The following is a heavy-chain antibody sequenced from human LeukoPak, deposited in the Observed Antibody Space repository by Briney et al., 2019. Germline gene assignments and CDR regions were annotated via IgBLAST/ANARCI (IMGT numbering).Heavy chain of an antibody. CDR3: AKEVYDSSGYYNWFDP. Sequence: HPGGSLRLSCAASGFTFSSYAMSWVRQAPGKGLEWVSAISGSGGSTYYADSVKGRFTLSRDNSKNTLYLQMNSLRAEDTAVYYCAKEVYDSSGYYNWFDPWGLGTLVTVSS. D-gene: IGHD3-22*01. CDR2: ISGSGGST. V-gene: IGHV3-23*01. CDR1: GFTFSSYA. J-gene: IGHJ5*02.